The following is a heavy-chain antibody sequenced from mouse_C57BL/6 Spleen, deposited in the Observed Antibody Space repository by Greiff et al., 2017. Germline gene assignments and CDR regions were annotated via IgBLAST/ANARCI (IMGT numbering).Heavy chain of an antibody. J-gene: IGHJ4*01. CDR3: ARNDGYRYYYAMDY. CDR1: GYTFTSYW. CDR2: IDPSDSYT. D-gene: IGHD2-3*01. V-gene: IGHV1-69*01. Sequence: QVQLQQPGAELVMPGASVKLSCKASGYTFTSYWMHWVKQRPGQGLEWIGEIDPSDSYTNYNQKFKGKSTLTVDKSSSTAYMQLSSLTSEDSAVYYCARNDGYRYYYAMDYWGQGTSVTVSS.